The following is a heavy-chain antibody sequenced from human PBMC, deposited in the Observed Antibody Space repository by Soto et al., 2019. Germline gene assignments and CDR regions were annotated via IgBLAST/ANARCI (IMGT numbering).Heavy chain of an antibody. CDR3: ARVFRGVAAQERGSDY. J-gene: IGHJ4*02. V-gene: IGHV5-51*01. D-gene: IGHD6-13*01. CDR2: IYPGDSDT. CDR1: GYIFTSYW. Sequence: GESLKISWNGSGYIFTSYWIGWGRQMPGKGLEWMGIIYPGDSDTRYSPSFQGQVTISADKSISTAYLQWISLKASDTAMYYCARVFRGVAAQERGSDYWGQGTLVTVSS.